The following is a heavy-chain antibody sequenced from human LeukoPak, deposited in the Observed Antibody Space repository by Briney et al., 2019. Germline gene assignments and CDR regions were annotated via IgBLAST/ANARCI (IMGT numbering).Heavy chain of an antibody. D-gene: IGHD2-15*01. CDR2: ISSSSSYI. CDR1: GFTFSSYS. CDR3: ARDRDIVVVVAATLGYYYHGMDV. J-gene: IGHJ6*02. Sequence: PGGSLRLSCAASGFTFSSYSMNWVRQAPGKGLEWVSSISSSSSYIYYADSVKGRFTISRDNAKNSLYLQMNSLRAEDTAVYYCARDRDIVVVVAATLGYYYHGMDVWGQGTTVTVSS. V-gene: IGHV3-21*01.